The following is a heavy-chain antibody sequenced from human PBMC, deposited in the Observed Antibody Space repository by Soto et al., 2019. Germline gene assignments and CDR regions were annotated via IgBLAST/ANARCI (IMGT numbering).Heavy chain of an antibody. CDR2: IYYSGST. V-gene: IGHV4-59*01. CDR3: ARGHQLLLS. J-gene: IGHJ4*02. CDR1: GGSITTYY. Sequence: PSETLSLTCTVSGGSITTYYWSWIRQPPGKGLEWMGYIYYSGSTNYNPSLKSRVTISVDTSKNQFSLKLSSVTAADTAVYYCARGHQLLLSWGQGTLVTVSS. D-gene: IGHD2-2*01.